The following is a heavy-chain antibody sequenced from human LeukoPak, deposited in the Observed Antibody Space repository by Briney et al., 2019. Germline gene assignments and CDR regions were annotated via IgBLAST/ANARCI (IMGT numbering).Heavy chain of an antibody. J-gene: IGHJ6*02. Sequence: GGSLRLSCAASGFTFSSYWMSWVRQAPGKGLEWVANLKQDGSEKYYVDSVRGGFTISRDNAKNSLYLQMNSLRAEDTAVYYCARDLAAAGYYYYGMDVWGQRTTVTVSS. D-gene: IGHD6-13*01. CDR3: ARDLAAAGYYYYGMDV. V-gene: IGHV3-7*01. CDR2: LKQDGSEK. CDR1: GFTFSSYW.